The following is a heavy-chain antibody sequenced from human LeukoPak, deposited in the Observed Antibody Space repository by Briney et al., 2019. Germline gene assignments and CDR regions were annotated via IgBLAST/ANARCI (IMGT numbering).Heavy chain of an antibody. V-gene: IGHV3-23*01. D-gene: IGHD3-22*01. CDR3: AKDRIPTSGWESDS. J-gene: IGHJ4*02. Sequence: GGSLRLSCAASGFTFGTYAMGWVHQAPGKGLEWVSAISSSGTRTYYADSVKGRFTISRDNSKNTPYLQMNSLRAEDTALYYCAKDRIPTSGWESDSWGQGTLVTVSS. CDR1: GFTFGTYA. CDR2: ISSSGTRT.